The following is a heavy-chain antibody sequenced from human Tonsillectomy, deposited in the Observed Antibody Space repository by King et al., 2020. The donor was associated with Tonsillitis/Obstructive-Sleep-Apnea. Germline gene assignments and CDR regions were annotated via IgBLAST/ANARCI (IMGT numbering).Heavy chain of an antibody. CDR3: AKGATQYGSGSSNLDY. CDR2: ISGSGGST. CDR1: GFTFNNYA. Sequence: VQLVESGGGLVQPGGSLRLSCAASGFTFNNYAMSWVRQAPGKGLEWVSAISGSGGSTFYADSVKGRFTISRDNSRNTLNLQMNSLRAEDTALYFCAKGATQYGSGSSNLDYWGQGTLVTVSS. J-gene: IGHJ4*02. V-gene: IGHV3-23*04. D-gene: IGHD3-10*01.